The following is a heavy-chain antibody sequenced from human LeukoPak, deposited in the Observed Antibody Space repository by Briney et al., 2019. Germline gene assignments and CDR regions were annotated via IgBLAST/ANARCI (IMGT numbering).Heavy chain of an antibody. V-gene: IGHV3-66*01. CDR3: AELGITMVGGV. Sequence: GGSLRLSCAASEFSVGSNYMTWVRQAPGKGLEWVSLIYSGGSTYYADSVKGRFTISRDNAKNSLYLQMNSLRAEDTAVYYCAELGITMVGGVWGKGTTVTISS. CDR1: EFSVGSNY. CDR2: IYSGGST. D-gene: IGHD3-10*02. J-gene: IGHJ6*04.